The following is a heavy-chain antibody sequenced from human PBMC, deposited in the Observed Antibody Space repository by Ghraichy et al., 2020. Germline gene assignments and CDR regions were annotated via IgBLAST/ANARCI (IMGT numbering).Heavy chain of an antibody. CDR3: SRGRDAYKTGNY. D-gene: IGHD5-24*01. Sequence: SETLSLTCAVYGGSFNDYYMSWVRQPPGKGLEWIGEIHPSGITNYNPSLESRVIISVDTSKNQFSLKLSSVTAADTAVYFCSRGRDAYKTGNYWGQGTLVTVPP. CDR2: IHPSGIT. V-gene: IGHV4-34*01. CDR1: GGSFNDYY. J-gene: IGHJ4*02.